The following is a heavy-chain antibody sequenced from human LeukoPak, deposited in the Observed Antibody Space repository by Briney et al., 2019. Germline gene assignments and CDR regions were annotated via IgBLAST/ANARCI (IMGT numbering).Heavy chain of an antibody. Sequence: GGSLRLSCAASGFTFSTYGAHWVRQAPGKGLEWVSYISSSGSTIYYADSVKGRFTISRDNAKNSLYLQMNSLRAEDTAVYYCARYWSGYALDYWGQGTLVTVSS. D-gene: IGHD3-3*01. CDR3: ARYWSGYALDY. CDR1: GFTFSTYG. CDR2: ISSSGSTI. V-gene: IGHV3-48*04. J-gene: IGHJ4*02.